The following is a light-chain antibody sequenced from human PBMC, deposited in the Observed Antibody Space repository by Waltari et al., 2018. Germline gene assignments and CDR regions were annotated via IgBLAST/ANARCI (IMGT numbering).Light chain of an antibody. CDR3: QHHVRLPAT. CDR1: QRISRY. CDR2: GAS. Sequence: ILLTQSPGTLSLSPGERATLSCRATQRISRYLAWYQQKPGQAPKLLIYGASTRATGIPDRFSGSGSGTDFSLTISGLEPEDSAVYYCQHHVRLPATFGQGTKVEIK. V-gene: IGKV3-20*01. J-gene: IGKJ1*01.